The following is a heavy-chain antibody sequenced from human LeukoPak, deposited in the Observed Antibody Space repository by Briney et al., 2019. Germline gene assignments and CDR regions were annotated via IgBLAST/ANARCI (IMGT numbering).Heavy chain of an antibody. CDR3: AKERFYYDSSGYDLA. D-gene: IGHD3-22*01. CDR2: INPNSGDT. V-gene: IGHV1-2*02. J-gene: IGHJ4*02. Sequence: ASAKVSCKASGDIFTGSYIHWVRQAPGQGLEWMGGINPNSGDTNYAQKFQGRVTMTRDTSISTAYMELSRLRSDDTAVYYCAKERFYYDSSGYDLAWGPGTLVTVSS. CDR1: GDIFTGSY.